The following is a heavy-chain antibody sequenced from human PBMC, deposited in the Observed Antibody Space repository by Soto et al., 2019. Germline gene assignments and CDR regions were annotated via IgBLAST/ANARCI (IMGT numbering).Heavy chain of an antibody. D-gene: IGHD3-16*01. Sequence: QAPLEQSGAELKRPGSSLKVSCKASGYTFSDFAINWLRQASGQGPEWMGWMNAKSGDTFFPQRFRGKFNMTWDTSLSTAYMEVGSLTSHDTAIYYCARGNPFNYAGFDVWGQGTTVAGSS. CDR3: ARGNPFNYAGFDV. J-gene: IGHJ6*02. V-gene: IGHV1-8*01. CDR2: MNAKSGDT. CDR1: GYTFSDFA.